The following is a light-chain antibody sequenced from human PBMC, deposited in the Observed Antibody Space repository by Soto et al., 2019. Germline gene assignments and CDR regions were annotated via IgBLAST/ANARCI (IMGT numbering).Light chain of an antibody. CDR2: GAS. CDR3: QQYNNWPPIT. V-gene: IGKV3-15*01. J-gene: IGKJ5*01. Sequence: EIVLTQSPGTLSLSPGERATLSCRASQNVYNNLAWYRQKPGQAPRLLVYGASTRATGVPDRFSGSGSGTEFTLIISRLQSEDSAVYYCQQYNNWPPITFGQGTRLEI. CDR1: QNVYNN.